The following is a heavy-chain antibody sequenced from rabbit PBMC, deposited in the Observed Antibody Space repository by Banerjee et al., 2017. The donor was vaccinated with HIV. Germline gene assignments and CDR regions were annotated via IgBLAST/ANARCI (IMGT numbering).Heavy chain of an antibody. CDR1: GFTISSSYW. V-gene: IGHV1S40*01. CDR2: IDASSGAP. CDR3: ARDNYDDYGSWDAFDP. Sequence: QSLEESGGGLVKPGASLTLTCTASGFTISSSYWICWVRQAPGKGLEWIACIDASSGAPWYASWAKGRFTISKTSSTTVTLQMTSLTAADTATYFCARDNYDDYGSWDAFDPWGQGTLVTV. J-gene: IGHJ2*01. D-gene: IGHD2-1*01.